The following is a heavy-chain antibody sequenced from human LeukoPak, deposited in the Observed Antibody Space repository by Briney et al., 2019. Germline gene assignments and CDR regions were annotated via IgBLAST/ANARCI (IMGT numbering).Heavy chain of an antibody. D-gene: IGHD3-3*01. V-gene: IGHV6-1*01. J-gene: IGHJ3*01. CDR3: ASPVGRRDFWSLAFDL. CDR2: TYYRSKWFN. CDR1: GDSVSSKSAA. Sequence: PSQTLSLTCAISGDSVSSKSAAWNWIRQSPSRGLEWLGRTYYRSKWFNEYAVSVKSRITINPDTSKNQFSLQLNSVTPEDTAVYYCASPVGRRDFWSLAFDLWGQGTMVTVSS.